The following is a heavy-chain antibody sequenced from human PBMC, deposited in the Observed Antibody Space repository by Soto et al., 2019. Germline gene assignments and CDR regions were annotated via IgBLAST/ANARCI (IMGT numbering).Heavy chain of an antibody. J-gene: IGHJ4*02. CDR3: ARAGVYSSGYPDY. CDR2: IVPIFDTA. D-gene: IGHD3-22*01. V-gene: IGHV1-69*13. CDR1: GGTFSSYA. Sequence: SVKVSCKTSGGTFSSYAISWVRQAPGQGLEWMGGIVPIFDTATYAQKFQGRVTITADESSSTAYMELSSLRSEDTAVYYCARAGVYSSGYPDYWGQGTLVTVSS.